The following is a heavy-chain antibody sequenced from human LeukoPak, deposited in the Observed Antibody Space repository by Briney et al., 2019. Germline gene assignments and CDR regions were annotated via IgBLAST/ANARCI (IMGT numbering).Heavy chain of an antibody. CDR3: ARDTADPNYDPFDI. D-gene: IGHD5-18*01. V-gene: IGHV4-59*01. CDR1: GGSISSYY. J-gene: IGHJ3*02. Sequence: SETLSLTCTVSGGSISSYYWSWIRQPPGKGLEWIGYIYYSGSTNYNPSLKSRVTISVDTSKNQFSLKLSSVTAADTAVYYCARDTADPNYDPFDIWGQGTMVTVSS. CDR2: IYYSGST.